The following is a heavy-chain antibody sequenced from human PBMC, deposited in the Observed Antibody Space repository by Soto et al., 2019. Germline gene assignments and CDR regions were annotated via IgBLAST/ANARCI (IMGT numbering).Heavy chain of an antibody. D-gene: IGHD3-3*01. Sequence: SETLSLTCTVSGGSISSGGYYWSWIRQHPGKGLEWIGYIYYSGSTYYNPSLKSRVTISVDTSNNQFSLKLSSVTAADTAVYYFARVGVLRFFNTWGQGTLVTV. J-gene: IGHJ5*02. CDR2: IYYSGST. CDR3: ARVGVLRFFNT. V-gene: IGHV4-31*03. CDR1: GGSISSGGYY.